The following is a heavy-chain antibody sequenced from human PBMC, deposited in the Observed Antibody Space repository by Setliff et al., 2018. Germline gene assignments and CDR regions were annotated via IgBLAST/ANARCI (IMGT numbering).Heavy chain of an antibody. J-gene: IGHJ4*01. CDR3: AKSPHDFWSGRVFFDY. D-gene: IGHD3-3*01. CDR1: GFSFSSYA. Sequence: GESLKISCPASGFSFSSYAMSWVRQAPGQGLEWVSSIIGSGISTYYADSVQGRFTISRDNHKNTLYLQMNSLRVEDTAIYYCAKSPHDFWSGRVFFDYWGQGILVTVS. V-gene: IGHV3-23*01. CDR2: IIGSGIST.